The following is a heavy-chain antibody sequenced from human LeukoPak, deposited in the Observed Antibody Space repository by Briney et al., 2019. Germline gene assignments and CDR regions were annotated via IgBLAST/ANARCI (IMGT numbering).Heavy chain of an antibody. CDR1: GFTFTTYS. V-gene: IGHV3-21*01. CDR3: ANSVRGVIVRGFDY. Sequence: KPGGSLRLSCAASGFTFTTYSMNWVRQAPGKGLEWVSSISASSSYIYYADSVKGRFTVSRDNAKNSLYLQMNSLRAEDTAVYYCANSVRGVIVRGFDYWGQGTLVTVSS. CDR2: ISASSSYI. J-gene: IGHJ4*02. D-gene: IGHD3-10*02.